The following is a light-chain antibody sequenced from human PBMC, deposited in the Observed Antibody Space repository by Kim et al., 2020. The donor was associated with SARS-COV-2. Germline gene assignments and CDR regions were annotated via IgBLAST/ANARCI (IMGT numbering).Light chain of an antibody. Sequence: SASVGDRDTITCRATQSISSYLNWYQQKPGKAPKLLIYAASSLQSGVPSRFSGSGSGTDFTLTISSLQPEYFATYYCQQSYSTPYTFGQGTKLEIK. CDR2: AAS. J-gene: IGKJ2*01. CDR3: QQSYSTPYT. V-gene: IGKV1-39*01. CDR1: QSISSY.